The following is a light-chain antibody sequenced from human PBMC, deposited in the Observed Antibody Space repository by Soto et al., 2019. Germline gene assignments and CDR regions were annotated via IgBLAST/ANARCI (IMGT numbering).Light chain of an antibody. CDR3: QQYGESPLT. V-gene: IGKV3-20*01. CDR2: CAS. J-gene: IGKJ4*01. CDR1: QSIGKSY. Sequence: ETVLTQSPGTVSLSPGESATLSCRASQSIGKSYLAWFQHKPGQAPRLLIYCASTRATGIPDRFRGSGSGTDFTLTVSRLESEDFAGYDCQQYGESPLTFGGGTKVEMK.